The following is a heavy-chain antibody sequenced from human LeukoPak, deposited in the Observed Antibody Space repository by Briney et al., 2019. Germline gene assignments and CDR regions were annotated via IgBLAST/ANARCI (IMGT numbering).Heavy chain of an antibody. CDR2: ISSSSSYI. J-gene: IGHJ3*02. CDR1: GFTFSSYE. Sequence: PGGSLRLSCAASGFTFSSYEMNWVRQAPGKGLEWVSSISSSSSYIYYADSVKGRFTISRDNAKNSLYLQMNSLRAEDTAVYYCARRKLDYGGNSRAFDIWGQGTMVTVSS. D-gene: IGHD4-23*01. CDR3: ARRKLDYGGNSRAFDI. V-gene: IGHV3-21*01.